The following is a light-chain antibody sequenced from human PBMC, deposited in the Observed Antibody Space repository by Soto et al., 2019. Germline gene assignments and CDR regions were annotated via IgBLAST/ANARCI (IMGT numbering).Light chain of an antibody. J-gene: IGLJ2*01. CDR3: GTWDISLSVVV. CDR1: SSNIGNNF. V-gene: IGLV1-51*01. CDR2: DNN. Sequence: QSVLTQPPSVSAAPGQRVTISCSGSSSNIGNNFVSWYQQLPGTAPKLLIYDNNERPSGIPDRFSGSKSGTSATLGITGLQTGDEADYYCGTWDISLSVVVFGGGTQLTVL.